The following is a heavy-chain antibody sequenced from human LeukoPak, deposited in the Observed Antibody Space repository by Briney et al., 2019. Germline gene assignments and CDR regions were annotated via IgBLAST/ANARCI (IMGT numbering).Heavy chain of an antibody. CDR1: GGSNRSYY. Sequence: SETLYLTCTGSGGSNRSYYWSWIRQPLGKGLEWVGYIYYSGSTNYNPSLKSRVTISVDTSKNQFSLKLSSVTAADTAVYYCARAELGTLFDYWGQGTLVTVSS. J-gene: IGHJ4*02. V-gene: IGHV4-59*01. CDR2: IYYSGST. CDR3: ARAELGTLFDY. D-gene: IGHD7-27*01.